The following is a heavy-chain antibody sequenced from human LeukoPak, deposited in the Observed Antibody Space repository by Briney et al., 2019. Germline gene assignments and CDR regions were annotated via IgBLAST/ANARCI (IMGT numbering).Heavy chain of an antibody. CDR2: IDPRGGST. CDR1: GYTFTSLY. J-gene: IGHJ4*02. Sequence: ASVKVSCKASGYTFTSLYMHWVRQAPGQGLEWMGIIDPRGGSTSYALKFQGRVTMTRDTSTSTVYMELNSLRSEDTAVYYCALTGEGVDYWGRGTLVTVSS. D-gene: IGHD3-10*01. V-gene: IGHV1-46*01. CDR3: ALTGEGVDY.